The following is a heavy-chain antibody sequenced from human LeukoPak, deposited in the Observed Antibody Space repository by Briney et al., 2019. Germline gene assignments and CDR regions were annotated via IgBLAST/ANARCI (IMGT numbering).Heavy chain of an antibody. V-gene: IGHV3-48*03. CDR1: GFTFSSYE. D-gene: IGHD5-12*01. CDR3: GRVKEASAFDI. J-gene: IGHJ3*02. Sequence: GGSLRLSCVASGFTFSSYEMNWVRQAPGKGLEWLSYIGSSDSTTHYADSVKGRFTISRDNAKNSLYLQMNSLRAEDTAVYYCGRVKEASAFDIWGQGTMVTVSS. CDR2: IGSSDSTT.